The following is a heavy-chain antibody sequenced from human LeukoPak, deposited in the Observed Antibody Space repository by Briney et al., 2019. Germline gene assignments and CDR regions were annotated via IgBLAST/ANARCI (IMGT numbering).Heavy chain of an antibody. V-gene: IGHV3-23*01. Sequence: GGSLRLSCAASGFTFSSYGMHWVRQAPGKGLEWVSAISGSGGSTYYADSVKGRFTISRDNSKNTLYLQMNSLRAEDTAVYYCAKDPDTYYDSSGYYRERGYWGQGTLVTVSS. D-gene: IGHD3-22*01. J-gene: IGHJ4*02. CDR3: AKDPDTYYDSSGYYRERGY. CDR1: GFTFSSYG. CDR2: ISGSGGST.